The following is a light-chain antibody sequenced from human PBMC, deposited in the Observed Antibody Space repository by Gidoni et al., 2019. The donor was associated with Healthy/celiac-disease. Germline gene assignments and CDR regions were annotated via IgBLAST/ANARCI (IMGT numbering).Light chain of an antibody. CDR1: QCISNY. Sequence: IKITQSPSSLSASVGDRVTITCRASQCISNYLAWYQQKPGKVPKLLIYAASTLQSGVPSRFSGSGSGTDFTLTISSLQPEDVATYYCQKYNSAPLTFGGGTKVEIK. J-gene: IGKJ4*01. CDR3: QKYNSAPLT. V-gene: IGKV1-27*01. CDR2: AAS.